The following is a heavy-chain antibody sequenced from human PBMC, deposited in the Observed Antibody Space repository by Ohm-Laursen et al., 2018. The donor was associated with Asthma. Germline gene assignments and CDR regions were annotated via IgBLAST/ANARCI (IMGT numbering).Heavy chain of an antibody. CDR1: GGSISSYY. CDR3: AREATIITRYFDS. J-gene: IGHJ4*02. CDR2: IYYSGST. Sequence: GTLSLTCTVSGGSISSYYWSWIRQPPGKGLEWIGYIYYSGSTYYNPSLKSRVTISVDTSKNQFSLKLSSVTAADTAVYYCAREATIITRYFDSWGQGRLVTVSS. V-gene: IGHV4-59*12. D-gene: IGHD5-12*01.